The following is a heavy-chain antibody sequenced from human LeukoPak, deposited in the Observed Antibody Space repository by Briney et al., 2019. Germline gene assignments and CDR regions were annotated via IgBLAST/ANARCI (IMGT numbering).Heavy chain of an antibody. Sequence: GGSLRLSCAASGFTVCSNYMSWVRQAPGEGVEWVSVIYSDGSTYHADSVKGRFTISRDNSKNTLYLQMNSLRAEDTAVYYCARGPRGDGYNDYWGQGTLVTVSS. J-gene: IGHJ4*02. CDR1: GFTVCSNY. V-gene: IGHV3-53*01. D-gene: IGHD5-24*01. CDR2: IYSDGST. CDR3: ARGPRGDGYNDY.